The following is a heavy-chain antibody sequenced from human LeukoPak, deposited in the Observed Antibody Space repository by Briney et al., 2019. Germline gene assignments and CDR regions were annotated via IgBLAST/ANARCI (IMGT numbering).Heavy chain of an antibody. Sequence: SETLSLTCAVSGYSISSGYYWGWIRQPPGKGLEWIGSIYHSGSTFYNPSLKSRVTISADTSKNQFSLTLSSVTAADTAVYYCAREVYYDALSAFDIWGQGTMVTVSS. CDR1: GYSISSGYY. CDR2: IYHSGST. V-gene: IGHV4-38-2*02. D-gene: IGHD3-22*01. J-gene: IGHJ3*02. CDR3: AREVYYDALSAFDI.